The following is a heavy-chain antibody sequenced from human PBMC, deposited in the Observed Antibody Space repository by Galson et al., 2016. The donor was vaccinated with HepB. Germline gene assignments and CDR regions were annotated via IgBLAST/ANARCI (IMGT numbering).Heavy chain of an antibody. Sequence: SVKVSCKASGYTFSTYGMSWVRQAPGQGLEWMGWISPSNGDTSYGQKFRGRVTLTTDTSTSTAYMELRSLTYDDTAVYYCARGWSVTAAGTDWGQGTLVTVSS. CDR2: ISPSNGDT. CDR1: GYTFSTYG. J-gene: IGHJ4*02. V-gene: IGHV1-18*04. CDR3: ARGWSVTAAGTD. D-gene: IGHD6-13*01.